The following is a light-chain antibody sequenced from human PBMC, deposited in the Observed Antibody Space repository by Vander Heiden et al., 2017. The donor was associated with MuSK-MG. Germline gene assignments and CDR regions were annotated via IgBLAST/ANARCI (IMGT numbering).Light chain of an antibody. CDR2: KDS. J-gene: IGLJ2*01. Sequence: SYELTQPPSVSVSPGQTARITCSGDVLPKQYAYWYQQKPGQAPVLVIYKDSERPAAIPERFSGSSAGTTVTLTICGVQAEDEADYYCQSADSSGVVFGGGTKLTVL. CDR3: QSADSSGVV. CDR1: VLPKQY. V-gene: IGLV3-25*03.